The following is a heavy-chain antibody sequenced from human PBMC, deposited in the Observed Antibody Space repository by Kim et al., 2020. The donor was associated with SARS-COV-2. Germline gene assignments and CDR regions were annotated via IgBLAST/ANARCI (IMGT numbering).Heavy chain of an antibody. J-gene: IGHJ6*03. D-gene: IGHD2-15*01. CDR3: ARRLLGLSMDV. CDR1: GVSLRSDN. Sequence: SETLSLTCAVSGVSLRSDNWNWIRLAPGKGLEWIGQISYRGITDYNPSLQSRVSISFDTSSNQFSLTLDSVTAADAAVYFCARRLLGLSMDVWGKGTTVT. V-gene: IGHV4-59*08. CDR2: ISYRGIT.